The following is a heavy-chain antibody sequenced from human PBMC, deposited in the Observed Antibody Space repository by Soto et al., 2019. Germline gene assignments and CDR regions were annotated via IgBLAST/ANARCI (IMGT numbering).Heavy chain of an antibody. J-gene: IGHJ4*01. V-gene: IGHV5-51*01. Sequence: PGESLKIACKGSGYSFTSYWIGWVRQMPGKGLEWMGIIYPGDSDTRYSPSFQGQVTISADKSISTAYLQWGSLKASDTATYYCARHPYFYDSSGFCLDYWGQGTLVTVSS. CDR1: GYSFTSYW. D-gene: IGHD3-22*01. CDR2: IYPGDSDT. CDR3: ARHPYFYDSSGFCLDY.